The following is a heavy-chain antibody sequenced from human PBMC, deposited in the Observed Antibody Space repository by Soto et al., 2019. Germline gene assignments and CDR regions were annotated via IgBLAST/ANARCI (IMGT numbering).Heavy chain of an antibody. V-gene: IGHV3-48*01. J-gene: IGHJ4*01. CDR1: GFTFISYS. CDR3: ARDLRYYYGSGSYSAQPGAFDY. D-gene: IGHD3-10*01. CDR2: ISSSSSTI. Sequence: EVQLVESGGGLVQPGGSLRLSCAASGFTFISYSMNWVRQAPGKGPEWVSYISSSSSTIYYADSVKGRFTISRDNAQNSLYLQMNGLRAEDTAVYYCARDLRYYYGSGSYSAQPGAFDYWGHGILVAVSS.